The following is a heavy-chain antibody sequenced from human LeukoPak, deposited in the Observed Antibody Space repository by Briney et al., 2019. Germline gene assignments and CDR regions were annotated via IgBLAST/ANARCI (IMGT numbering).Heavy chain of an antibody. J-gene: IGHJ3*02. CDR1: GFTFSDYG. V-gene: IGHV3-23*01. D-gene: IGHD3-22*01. CDR3: AKAAYYYDSSGHRAFDI. CDR2: IGGRGGST. Sequence: GGTLRLSCAASGFTFSDYGMSWVRQAPGKGLEWVSTIGGRGGSTYYADSVKGRFTISRDNSKNTLYLQMNSLRAEDTAVYYCAKAAYYYDSSGHRAFDIWGQGTMVTVSS.